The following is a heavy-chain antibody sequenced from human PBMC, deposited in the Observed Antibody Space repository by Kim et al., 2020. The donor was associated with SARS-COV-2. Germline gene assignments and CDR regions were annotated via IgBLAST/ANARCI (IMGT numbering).Heavy chain of an antibody. CDR3: AKGYGKMDV. J-gene: IGHJ6*04. CDR2: AGNT. V-gene: IGHV3-53*03. Sequence: AGNTDYADSVKGRFTISKDNSKNTVYLKMSSLGADDTAVYFCAKGYGKMDVWGKGTAVTVSS. D-gene: IGHD4-17*01.